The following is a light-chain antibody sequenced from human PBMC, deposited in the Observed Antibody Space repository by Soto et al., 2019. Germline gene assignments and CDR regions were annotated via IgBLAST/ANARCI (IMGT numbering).Light chain of an antibody. CDR2: AAS. CDR1: PGIRND. J-gene: IGKJ4*01. CDR3: LQDDNYPLT. V-gene: IGKV1-6*01. Sequence: AIQMTQSPSSLSASVGDRVTITFLASPGIRNDVGWYQQKPGKAPKLLIYAASTLQSGVPSRFSGSGSGTDFTLTISSLQPEDFATYYCLQDDNYPLTFGGGTKVEIK.